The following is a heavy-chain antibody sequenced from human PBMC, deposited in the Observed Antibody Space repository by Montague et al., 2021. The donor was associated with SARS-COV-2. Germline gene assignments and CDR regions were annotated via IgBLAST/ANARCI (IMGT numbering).Heavy chain of an antibody. CDR1: GFTFRNSP. CDR2: IHSAGRGT. D-gene: IGHD3-9*01. CDR3: AKVGDILTGYSLINLDA. V-gene: IGHV3-23*03. J-gene: IGHJ5*02. Sequence: SLRLSCAASGFTFRNSPMSWVRQAPGKGLDWVSVIHSAGRGTYYADSVQGRFTISRDNLKNTVYLQMNSLRDVDTALYYCAKVGDILTGYSLINLDAWGQGTLVVVSS.